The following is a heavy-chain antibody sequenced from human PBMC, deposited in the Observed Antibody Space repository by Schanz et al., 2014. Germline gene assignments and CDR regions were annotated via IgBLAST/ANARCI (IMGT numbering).Heavy chain of an antibody. V-gene: IGHV3-33*01. Sequence: QAQLMESGGGVVQPGTSLILSCSVSGFSLNTYGIHWFRQPAGKGPEWVAVIWSDGSTKYYADSVKGRFTISRDNAKNSVSLQMRRLRVEDTAVYYCASGVHVSSLQKGLQFWGRGTLVIVSS. CDR3: ASGVHVSSLQKGLQF. CDR2: IWSDGSTK. CDR1: GFSLNTYG. D-gene: IGHD3-10*01. J-gene: IGHJ1*01.